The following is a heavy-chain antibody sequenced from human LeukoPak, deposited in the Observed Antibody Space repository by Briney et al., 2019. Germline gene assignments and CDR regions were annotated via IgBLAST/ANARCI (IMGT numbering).Heavy chain of an antibody. J-gene: IGHJ1*01. V-gene: IGHV4-59*02. D-gene: IGHD2-15*01. Sequence: PSETLSLTCSVSGGSVSNYYWSWIRQPPGKGLEWIGYVYYSGSTYYNPSLKSRVTISVDTSKNQFSLKLSSVTAADTAVYYCALGYCGGGSCYAREYFQHWGQGTLVTVSS. CDR1: GGSVSNYY. CDR2: VYYSGST. CDR3: ALGYCGGGSCYAREYFQH.